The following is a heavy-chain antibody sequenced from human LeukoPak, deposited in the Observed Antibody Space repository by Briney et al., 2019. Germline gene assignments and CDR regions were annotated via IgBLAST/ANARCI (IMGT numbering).Heavy chain of an antibody. J-gene: IGHJ3*01. CDR2: ISGYNGKI. V-gene: IGHV1-18*01. Sequence: GASVKVSCTASGHTFVSYGISWVRQAPGQGLEWMGWISGYNGKINYAQKFQGRVTMTTDTSTSTAYLELRSLTSEDTAVYYCARQFCSSVSCYDDDAFDVWGQGTLVTVSS. D-gene: IGHD2-2*01. CDR3: ARQFCSSVSCYDDDAFDV. CDR1: GHTFVSYG.